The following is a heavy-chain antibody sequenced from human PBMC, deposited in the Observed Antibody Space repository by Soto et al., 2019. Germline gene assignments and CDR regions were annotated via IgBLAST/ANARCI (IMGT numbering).Heavy chain of an antibody. V-gene: IGHV3-48*01. Sequence: GGSLRLSCSASGFTFSSYSMNWVRQAPGKGLEWVSYISSSSSTIYYAHSVKGRFTISRDNAKNSLYLQMNSMRAEITAMYYCASAVATLRYYYYYYMDVWGKGTTVTVSS. CDR2: ISSSSSTI. CDR1: GFTFSSYS. CDR3: ASAVATLRYYYYYYMDV. J-gene: IGHJ6*03. D-gene: IGHD5-12*01.